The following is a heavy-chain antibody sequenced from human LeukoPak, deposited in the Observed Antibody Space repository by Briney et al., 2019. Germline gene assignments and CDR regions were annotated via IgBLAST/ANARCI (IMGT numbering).Heavy chain of an antibody. CDR3: AKEKSSGYADS. D-gene: IGHD3-22*01. V-gene: IGHV3-30*18. CDR1: GLTFRNYG. Sequence: GRSLRLSCAASGLTFRNYGIHWVRRAPGKGLEWVAVISYDGSIENYQDSVKGRFTISRDNSKNTVYLQMNSLRVEDTAVYYCAKEKSSGYADSWGQGTLVTVSS. J-gene: IGHJ4*02. CDR2: ISYDGSIE.